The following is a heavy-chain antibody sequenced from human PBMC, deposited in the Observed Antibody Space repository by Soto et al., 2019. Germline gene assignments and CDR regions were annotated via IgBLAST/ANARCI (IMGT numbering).Heavy chain of an antibody. Sequence: GGSLRLSCAASGFTFSNAWMSWVRQAPGKGLEWVGRIKSKTDGGTTDYAAPVKGRFTISRDDSKNTLYLQMNSLKTEDTAVYYCTTDIFGVVIIGAFDIWGQGTMVTVSS. CDR2: IKSKTDGGTT. CDR3: TTDIFGVVIIGAFDI. CDR1: GFTFSNAW. J-gene: IGHJ3*02. V-gene: IGHV3-15*01. D-gene: IGHD3-3*02.